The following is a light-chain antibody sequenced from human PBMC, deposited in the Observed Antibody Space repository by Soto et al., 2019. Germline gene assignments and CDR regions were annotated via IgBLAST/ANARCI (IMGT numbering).Light chain of an antibody. CDR1: QSVSNY. CDR2: GAS. CDR3: QQYGSSRT. V-gene: IGKV3-20*01. Sequence: EFVLTQSPGTLSLSPGERATLSCRASQSVSNYLAWYQQKPGQAPRLLIYGASSRATGIPDRVSGSGSGTDFTLTISRLEPEDFAVYYCQQYGSSRTFGQGTKVDI. J-gene: IGKJ1*01.